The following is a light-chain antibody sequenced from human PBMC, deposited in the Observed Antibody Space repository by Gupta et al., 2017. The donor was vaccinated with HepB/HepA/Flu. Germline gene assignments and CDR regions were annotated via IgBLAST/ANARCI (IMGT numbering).Light chain of an antibody. CDR1: KIGSKN. J-gene: IGLJ2*01. V-gene: IGLV3-21*04. CDR3: QVWDSNSDHVI. CDR2: YDI. Sequence: SSVLTPSPSLSVAPGQTAAINWEGNKIGSKNVHWYQQRTGPAPFLVIFYDIDRLSGVAERLSGSNSGNPATLTISRVEAGDEADYYCQVWDSNSDHVIFGGGTKVTVL.